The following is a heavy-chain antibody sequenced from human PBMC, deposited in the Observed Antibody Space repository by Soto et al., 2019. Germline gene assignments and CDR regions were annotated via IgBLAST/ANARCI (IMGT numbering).Heavy chain of an antibody. V-gene: IGHV1-18*01. D-gene: IGHD4-17*01. CDR2: ISAYNGNT. J-gene: IGHJ4*02. CDR3: VRDRFGYGDSGD. CDR1: GYTFTSYG. Sequence: ASVKVSCKASGYTFTSYGISWVRQAPGQGLEWMGWISAYNGNTNYAQKLQGRVTMTTDTSTSTVYLELSSLRAEDSAMYYCVRDRFGYGDSGDWGQGTLVTVSS.